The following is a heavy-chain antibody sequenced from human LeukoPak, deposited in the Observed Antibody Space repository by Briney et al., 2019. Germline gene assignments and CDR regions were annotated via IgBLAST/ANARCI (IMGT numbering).Heavy chain of an antibody. Sequence: SQTLSLTCAVYGASFSGYSWTWVRQPPGKGLEWIGEMSHSGYPNYNPSLKSRVAISVDTSKNQFSLNLTSVTAADTAVYYCARPRLLYGSGPILVWGQGNLVTVSS. CDR3: ARPRLLYGSGPILV. J-gene: IGHJ4*02. CDR1: GASFSGYS. V-gene: IGHV4-34*01. D-gene: IGHD3-10*01. CDR2: MSHSGYP.